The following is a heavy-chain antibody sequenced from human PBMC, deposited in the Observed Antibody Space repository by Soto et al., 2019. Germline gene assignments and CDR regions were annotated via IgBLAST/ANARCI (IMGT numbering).Heavy chain of an antibody. CDR2: VKKVVSER. D-gene: IGHD6-19*01. CDR3: ALGVGGVLVAGFDY. V-gene: IGHV3-7*01. CDR1: EFMLSMYL. J-gene: IGHJ4*02. Sequence: GRSMTPASAASEFMLSMYLISWVRPSHGKGMEWVANVKKVVSERNHTDSVKGRYAISRDNTKNLLSLQMNSLGAEDTAIYYCALGVGGVLVAGFDYWGQGALVTVSS.